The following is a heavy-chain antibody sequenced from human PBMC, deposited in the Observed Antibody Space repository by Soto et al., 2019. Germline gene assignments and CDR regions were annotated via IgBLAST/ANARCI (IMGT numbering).Heavy chain of an antibody. D-gene: IGHD3-9*01. CDR1: GHSISTYY. CDR2: IYYSGST. Sequence: SETLSLTCTVSGHSISTYYWNWIRPPPGKGLEWIGYIYYSGSTNYNPSLKSRVTISVDTSKNQFSLKLSSVTAADTAVYYCASLNFDILTGYYAFDLWGQGTMVS. J-gene: IGHJ3*01. CDR3: ASLNFDILTGYYAFDL. V-gene: IGHV4-59*01.